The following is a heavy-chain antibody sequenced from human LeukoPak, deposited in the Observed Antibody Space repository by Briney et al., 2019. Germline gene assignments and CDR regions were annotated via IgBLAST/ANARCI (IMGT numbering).Heavy chain of an antibody. V-gene: IGHV4-34*01. CDR1: GGSFSGYY. CDR3: ARGHRSSWDIHRYYFDY. J-gene: IGHJ4*02. CDR2: INHSAST. Sequence: SETLSLTCAVYGGSFSGYYWSWIRQPPGKGLEWIGEINHSASTNYNPSLKSRVTISVDTSKNQFSLKLSSVTAADTAVYYCARGHRSSWDIHRYYFDYWGQGTLVTVSS. D-gene: IGHD6-13*01.